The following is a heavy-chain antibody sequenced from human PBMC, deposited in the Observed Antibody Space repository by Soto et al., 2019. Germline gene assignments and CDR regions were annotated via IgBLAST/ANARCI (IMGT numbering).Heavy chain of an antibody. V-gene: IGHV1-24*01. CDR1: GYTLTELS. J-gene: IGHJ3*02. Sequence: ASVKVSCKVSGYTLTELSMNWVRQAPGKGLEWMGGFDPEDGETIYAQKFQGRVTMTEDTSRDTAYMELSSLRSEDTAAYDCATKTRITMVRGIINAPPYIFDICAQGTMVTVS. CDR3: ATKTRITMVRGIINAPPYIFDI. D-gene: IGHD3-10*01. CDR2: FDPEDGET.